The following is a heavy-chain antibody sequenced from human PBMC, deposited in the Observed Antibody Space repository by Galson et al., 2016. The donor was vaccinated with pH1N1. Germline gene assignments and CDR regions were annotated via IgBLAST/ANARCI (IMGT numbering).Heavy chain of an antibody. J-gene: IGHJ2*01. Sequence: SLRLSCAASGFTFDAFAMHWVRQVPGKGLEWVSVITWNSHVIDYADSVKGRFTISRDNARNSLYLQMNNLRPEDTAFYYCAKDHCSHGDTNCFYFDPWGRGTLVTVSS. CDR2: ITWNSHVI. CDR3: AKDHCSHGDTNCFYFDP. D-gene: IGHD4-17*01. CDR1: GFTFDAFA. V-gene: IGHV3-9*01.